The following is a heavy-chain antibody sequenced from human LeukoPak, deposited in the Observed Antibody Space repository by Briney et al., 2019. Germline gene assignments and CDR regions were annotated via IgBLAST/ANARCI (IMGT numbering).Heavy chain of an antibody. Sequence: SETLSLTCAVSGYSISSGYYWGWIRQPPGKGLEWIGSIYHSGSTYYNPSLKSRVTISVDTSKNQFSLKLSSVTAADTAVYYCARHSHSNSSGYYYYMHVWGKGTTVTVSS. CDR3: ARHSHSNSSGYYYYMHV. V-gene: IGHV4-38-2*01. CDR1: GYSISSGYY. D-gene: IGHD6-6*01. CDR2: IYHSGST. J-gene: IGHJ6*03.